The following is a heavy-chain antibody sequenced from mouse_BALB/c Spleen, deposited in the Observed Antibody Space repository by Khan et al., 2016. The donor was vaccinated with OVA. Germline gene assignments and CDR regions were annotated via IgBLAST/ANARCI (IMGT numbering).Heavy chain of an antibody. D-gene: IGHD2-14*01. Sequence: QVQLKQSGAELARPGASVKMSCKASGYTFTSYTIHWIKKRPGQGLEWIGYINPSNGYTNYNQKFKDKATLTTDKSSTTAYLQLSSLTSDDSAVXTVVGDGAYNGNDGWFAYWGQGILVTVSA. CDR1: GYTFTSYT. CDR3: VGDGAYNGNDGWFAY. CDR2: INPSNGYT. V-gene: IGHV1-4*01. J-gene: IGHJ3*01.